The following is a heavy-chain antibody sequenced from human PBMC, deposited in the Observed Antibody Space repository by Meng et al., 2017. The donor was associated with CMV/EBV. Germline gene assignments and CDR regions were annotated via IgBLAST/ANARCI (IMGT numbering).Heavy chain of an antibody. CDR1: GFTFSSYS. J-gene: IGHJ6*02. CDR3: ARGDSSVYYYYYYGMDV. D-gene: IGHD6-25*01. CDR2: ISYDGSNK. Sequence: GESLKISCAASGFTFSSYSMNWVRQAPGKGLEWVAVISYDGSNKYYADSVKGRFTISRDNSKNTLYLQMNSLRAEDTAVYYCARGDSSVYYYYYYGMDVWGQGTTVTVSS. V-gene: IGHV3-30*03.